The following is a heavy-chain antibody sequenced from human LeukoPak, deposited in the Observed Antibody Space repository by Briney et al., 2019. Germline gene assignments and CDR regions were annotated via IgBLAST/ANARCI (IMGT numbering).Heavy chain of an antibody. Sequence: GGSLRLSCAASGFTFSTCSMNWVRQAPGKGLEWVSSISSRSSYIYYADSVKGRFTISRDNAKNSLYLQMNSLRAEDTAVYYCARDLEAGENYMDVWGKGTTVTVSS. D-gene: IGHD6-13*01. CDR2: ISSRSSYI. CDR3: ARDLEAGENYMDV. CDR1: GFTFSTCS. J-gene: IGHJ6*03. V-gene: IGHV3-21*01.